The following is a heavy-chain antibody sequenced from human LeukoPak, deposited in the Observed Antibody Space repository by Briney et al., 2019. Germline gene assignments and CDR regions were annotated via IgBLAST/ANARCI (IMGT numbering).Heavy chain of an antibody. Sequence: GGSLRLSCAASGFTFSSYGMHWVRQAPGKGLEWVAFVRYDGGSIYYVDSVKGRFIISRDKSKDTLYLQMNSLRIEDTAVYHCVKDHSSGLLGWGQGTLVTVSS. CDR2: VRYDGGSI. J-gene: IGHJ1*01. CDR1: GFTFSSYG. D-gene: IGHD6-25*01. CDR3: VKDHSSGLLG. V-gene: IGHV3-30*02.